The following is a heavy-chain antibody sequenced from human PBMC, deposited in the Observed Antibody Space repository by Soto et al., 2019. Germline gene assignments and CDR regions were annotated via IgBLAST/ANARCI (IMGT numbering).Heavy chain of an antibody. CDR3: ARDFDFWSGHYMDV. J-gene: IGHJ6*03. CDR2: IWYDGSNK. D-gene: IGHD3-3*01. Sequence: GGSLRLSCAASGFTFSSYGMHWVRQAPGKGLEWVAVIWYDGSNKYYADSVKGRFTISRDNSKNTLYLQMNSLRAEDTAAYYCARDFDFWSGHYMDVWGKGTTVTVSS. V-gene: IGHV3-33*01. CDR1: GFTFSSYG.